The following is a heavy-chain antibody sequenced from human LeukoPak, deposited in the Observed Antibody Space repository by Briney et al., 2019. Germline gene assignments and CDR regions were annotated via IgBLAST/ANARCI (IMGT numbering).Heavy chain of an antibody. CDR2: INHSGST. V-gene: IGHV4-34*01. CDR3: ARDGGYGSGSAL. J-gene: IGHJ4*02. CDR1: GGSFSGYY. D-gene: IGHD3-10*01. Sequence: SETLSLTCAVYGGSFSGYYWSWIRQPPGKGLEWIGEINHSGSTNYSPSLKSRVTISVDTSKNQFSLRLSSVTAADTAVYYCARDGGYGSGSALWGQGTLITVSS.